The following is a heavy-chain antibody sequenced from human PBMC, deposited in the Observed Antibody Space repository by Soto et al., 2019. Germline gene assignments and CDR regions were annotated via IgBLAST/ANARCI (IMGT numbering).Heavy chain of an antibody. CDR1: GFTFSTYA. Sequence: QVQLVESGGGVVQPGRSLRLSCAASGFTFSTYAMHWVRQAPGKGLEWVAIISNDGNNKYYIDSVKGRFTISRDNSKNTLYLLMNSLRPEDMAVYFCADTTKTMNYWGQGTLVTVSS. V-gene: IGHV3-30-3*01. J-gene: IGHJ4*02. D-gene: IGHD1-1*01. CDR2: ISNDGNNK. CDR3: ADTTKTMNY.